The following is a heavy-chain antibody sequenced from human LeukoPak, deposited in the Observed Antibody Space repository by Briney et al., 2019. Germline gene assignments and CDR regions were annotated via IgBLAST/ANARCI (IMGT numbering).Heavy chain of an antibody. CDR1: GYTFTGYY. CDR2: INPNSGGT. CDR3: ARDDSVGDIAWWFDP. D-gene: IGHD3-16*02. J-gene: IGHJ5*02. Sequence: ASVEVSCKASGYTFTGYYMHWVRQAPGQGVEWMGWINPNSGGTNYAQKFQGRVTMTRDTSISTAYMELSRLRSDDTAVYYCARDDSVGDIAWWFDPWGQGTLVTVSS. V-gene: IGHV1-2*02.